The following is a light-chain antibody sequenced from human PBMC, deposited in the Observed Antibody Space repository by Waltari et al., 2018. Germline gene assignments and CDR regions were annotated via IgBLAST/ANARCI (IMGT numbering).Light chain of an antibody. CDR2: AAF. CDR1: QSISSY. J-gene: IGKJ1*01. CDR3: QQSSSTPPT. V-gene: IGKV1-39*01. Sequence: DIQMTQSPSSLPASVGDRVTITCRASQSISSYLNWYQQKPGKAPKLLIYAAFSLQSGVPSRFGGSGSGTDFTLTISSLQPEDFATYYCQQSSSTPPTFGQGTKVEIK.